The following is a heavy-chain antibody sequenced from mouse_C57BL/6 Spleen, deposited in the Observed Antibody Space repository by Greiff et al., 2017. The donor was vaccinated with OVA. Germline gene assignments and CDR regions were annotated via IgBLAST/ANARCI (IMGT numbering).Heavy chain of an antibody. D-gene: IGHD3-1*01. J-gene: IGHJ2*01. CDR1: GFTFSSYG. CDR2: ISSGGSYT. V-gene: IGHV5-6*01. Sequence: VQLKESGGDLVKPGGSLKLSCAASGFTFSSYGMSWVRQTPDKRLEWVATISSGGSYTYYPDSVKGRFTISRDNAKNTLYLQMSSLKSEDTAMYYCARHRATDFDYWGQGTTLTVSS. CDR3: ARHRATDFDY.